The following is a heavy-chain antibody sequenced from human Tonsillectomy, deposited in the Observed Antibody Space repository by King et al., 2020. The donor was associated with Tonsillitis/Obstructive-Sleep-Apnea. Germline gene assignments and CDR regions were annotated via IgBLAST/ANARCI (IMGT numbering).Heavy chain of an antibody. CDR3: ARDPRVAVAGSFDY. CDR1: GYTFTSYA. V-gene: IGHV7-4-1*02. Sequence: QLVQSGSALKKPGASVKVSCKASGYTFTSYAMNWVRQAPGQGLDWMGGINTNTGNPTYAQGFTGRFVFSLDTSVSTAYLQINGLKAEDTALYYCARDPRVAVAGSFDYWGQGTLVTVSS. CDR2: INTNTGNP. D-gene: IGHD6-19*01. J-gene: IGHJ4*02.